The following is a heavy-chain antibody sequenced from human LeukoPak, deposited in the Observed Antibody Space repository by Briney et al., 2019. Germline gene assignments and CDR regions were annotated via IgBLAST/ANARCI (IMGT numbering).Heavy chain of an antibody. V-gene: IGHV3-23*01. Sequence: GGSLTLSCAASGFTFSSYAMSWVRQAPGKGLEWVSAISGSGGSTYYADSVKGRFAISRDNSKNTLYLQMNSLRAEDTAVYYCAKGLLRYFDWLLSHWGQGTLVTVSS. CDR1: GFTFSSYA. CDR3: AKGLLRYFDWLLSH. J-gene: IGHJ4*02. CDR2: ISGSGGST. D-gene: IGHD3-9*01.